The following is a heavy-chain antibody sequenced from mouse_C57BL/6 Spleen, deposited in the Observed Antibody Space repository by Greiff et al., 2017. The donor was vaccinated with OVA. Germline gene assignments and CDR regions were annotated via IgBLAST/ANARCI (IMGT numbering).Heavy chain of an antibody. CDR2: ISSGSSTI. CDR1: GFTFSDYG. Sequence: EVKLMESGGGLVKPGGSLKLSCAASGFTFSDYGMHWVRQAPEKGLEWVAYISSGSSTIYYADTVKGRFTISRDNAKNTLFLQMTSLRSEDTAMYYCARQWDWYFDVWGTGTTVTVSS. CDR3: ARQWDWYFDV. J-gene: IGHJ1*03. D-gene: IGHD1-3*01. V-gene: IGHV5-17*01.